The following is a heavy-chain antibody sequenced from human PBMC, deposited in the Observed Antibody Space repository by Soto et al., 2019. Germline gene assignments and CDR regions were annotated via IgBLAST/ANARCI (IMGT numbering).Heavy chain of an antibody. V-gene: IGHV3-23*01. D-gene: IGHD3-10*01. J-gene: IGHJ4*02. CDR1: GFSFSSYA. CDR2: ISGSGGST. CDR3: AKDRGDTGVFDY. Sequence: PGGSLRLSCAASGFSFSSYAMSWVRQAPGKGLEWVSAISGSGGSTYYADSVKGRFTISRDNSKNTLYLQMNSLRAEDTAVYYCAKDRGDTGVFDYWGQGTLVTVSS.